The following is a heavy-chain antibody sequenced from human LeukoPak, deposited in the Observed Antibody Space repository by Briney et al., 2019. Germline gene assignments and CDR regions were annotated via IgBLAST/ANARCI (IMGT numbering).Heavy chain of an antibody. Sequence: ASVKVSCNASGYAFTICGNSWGRQAPAQGLELMGWISAYNGNTNIAQTLQGRVTMTTDTSTSTAYMELRSLSSDDTAVYYCARDAVVVPATPEVNWFDAWGQGTLVTVSS. D-gene: IGHD2-15*01. CDR1: GYAFTICG. V-gene: IGHV1-18*01. CDR3: ARDAVVVPATPEVNWFDA. J-gene: IGHJ5*02. CDR2: ISAYNGNT.